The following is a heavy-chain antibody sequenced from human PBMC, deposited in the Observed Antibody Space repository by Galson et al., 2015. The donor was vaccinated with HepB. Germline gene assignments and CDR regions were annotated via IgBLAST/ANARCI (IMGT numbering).Heavy chain of an antibody. D-gene: IGHD3-16*01. CDR2: ISAHNGAT. CDR1: GYMFTRYG. CDR3: ARGASYFDY. V-gene: IGHV1-18*01. Sequence: SVKVSCKASGYMFTRYGITWVRQAPGQGLEWMGWISAHNGATNYAQKLQGRVTMTTDTSTTTVTMELRSLRSDDTAVYYCARGASYFDYWGQGTLVTVSS. J-gene: IGHJ4*02.